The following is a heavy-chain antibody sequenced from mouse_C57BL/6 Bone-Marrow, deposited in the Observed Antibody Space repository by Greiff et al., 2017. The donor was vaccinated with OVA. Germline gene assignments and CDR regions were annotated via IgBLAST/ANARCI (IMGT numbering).Heavy chain of an antibody. CDR1: GYTFTSYW. CDR2: IHPNSGST. D-gene: IGHD2-2*01. CDR3: ARVVTTGSYWYFDV. J-gene: IGHJ1*03. V-gene: IGHV1-64*01. Sequence: QVQLQQPGAELVKPGASAKLSCKASGYTFTSYWMHWVKQRPGQGLEWIGMIHPNSGSTNYNEKFKSKATLTVDKSSSTAYMQLSSLTSEDSAVYYCARVVTTGSYWYFDVWGTGTTVTVSS.